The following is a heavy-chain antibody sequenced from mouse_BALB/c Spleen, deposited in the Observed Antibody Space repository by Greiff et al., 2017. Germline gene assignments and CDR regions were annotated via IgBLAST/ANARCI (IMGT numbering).Heavy chain of an antibody. V-gene: IGHV5-15*02. CDR2: ISNLAYSI. CDR3: ARAAYYGNFDY. CDR1: GFTFSDYG. Sequence: EVKLVKSGGGLVQPGGSRKLSCAASGFTFSDYGMAWVRQAPGKGPEWVAFISNLAYSIYYADTVTGRFTISRENAKNTLYLEMSSLRSEDTAMYYCARAAYYGNFDYWGQGTTLTVSA. J-gene: IGHJ2*01. D-gene: IGHD2-10*01.